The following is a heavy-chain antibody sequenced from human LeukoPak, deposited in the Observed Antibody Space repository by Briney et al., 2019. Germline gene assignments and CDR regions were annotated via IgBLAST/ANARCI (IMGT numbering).Heavy chain of an antibody. D-gene: IGHD6-13*01. J-gene: IGHJ4*02. CDR1: GFTFSRYA. Sequence: PGGSLRLSCAASGFTFSRYAMSWVRQAPGKGLEWVSAISGSGGSTYYADSVKGRFTISRDNSKNTLYLQMNSLRAEDTAVYYCAKDRGAAAGRAVFDYWGQGTLVTVSS. CDR3: AKDRGAAAGRAVFDY. V-gene: IGHV3-23*01. CDR2: ISGSGGST.